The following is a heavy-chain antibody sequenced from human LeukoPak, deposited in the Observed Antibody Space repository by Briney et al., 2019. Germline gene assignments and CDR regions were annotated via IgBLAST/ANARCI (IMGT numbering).Heavy chain of an antibody. CDR3: ARAHDHYSSGWYGY. V-gene: IGHV1-8*02. J-gene: IGHJ4*02. Sequence: ASVKVSCKASGGTFSSYAISWVRQATGQGLEWMGWMNPNSGNTGYAQKFQGRVTMTRNTSISTAYMELSSLRSEDTAVYYCARAHDHYSSGWYGYWGQGTLVTVSS. CDR2: MNPNSGNT. D-gene: IGHD6-19*01. CDR1: GGTFSSYA.